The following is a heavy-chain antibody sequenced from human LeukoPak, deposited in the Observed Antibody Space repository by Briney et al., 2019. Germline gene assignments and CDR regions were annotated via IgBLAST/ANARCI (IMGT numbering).Heavy chain of an antibody. CDR1: GGSFSGYY. CDR3: ARSYSSSWYLVY. V-gene: IGHV4-34*01. D-gene: IGHD6-13*01. CDR2: INHSRST. Sequence: SETLSLTCAVYGGSFSGYYWSWIRQPPGKGREGIGEINHSRSTNYNPSLKSRVTISVDTSKNQVSLKLSSVTAADTAVYYCARSYSSSWYLVYWGQGTLVTVSS. J-gene: IGHJ4*02.